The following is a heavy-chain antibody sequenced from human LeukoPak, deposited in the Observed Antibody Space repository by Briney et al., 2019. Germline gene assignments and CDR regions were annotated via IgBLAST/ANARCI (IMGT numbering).Heavy chain of an antibody. D-gene: IGHD6-13*01. CDR3: ARLGSAAGTNAPEDAFDI. CDR1: GYSFTSYW. V-gene: IGHV5-51*01. CDR2: IYPGDSDT. J-gene: IGHJ3*02. Sequence: GESLKISCKGSGYSFTSYWIGWVRQMPGKGLEWMGIIYPGDSDTRYSPSFQGQVTISADKSISTAYLQWSSLKASDTAMYYCARLGSAAGTNAPEDAFDIWGQGTMVTVSS.